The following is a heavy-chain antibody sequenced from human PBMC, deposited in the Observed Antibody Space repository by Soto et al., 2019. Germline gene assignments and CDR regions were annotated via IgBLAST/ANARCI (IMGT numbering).Heavy chain of an antibody. V-gene: IGHV4-61*01. J-gene: IGHJ5*02. CDR2: IYYSGST. CDR1: GRSVSSGSYY. CDR3: ARFPGVYYAGTSFIVWLAT. Sequence: LSLTCTVSGRSVSSGSYYWSWIRQPPGKGLEWNGNIYYSGSTNYNPSLKSRVTISVDTSKNQFSLKLSSVTAADTAGYYCARFPGVYYAGTSFIVWLATWGQGTLVTVSS. D-gene: IGHD2-8*01.